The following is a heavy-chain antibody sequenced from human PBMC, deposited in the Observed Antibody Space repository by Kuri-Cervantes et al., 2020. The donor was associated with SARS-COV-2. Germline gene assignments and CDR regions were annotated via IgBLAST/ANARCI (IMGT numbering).Heavy chain of an antibody. Sequence: GESLKISCVASGFNFDRYAMTWVRQAPGKGLEWVPAVTGSGGGTYYADSVKGRFTISRDNAKNSLYLQMNSLRAEDTAVHYCARDNRTPYYDFWSGPDYWGQGNLVTVSS. CDR2: VTGSGGGT. CDR3: ARDNRTPYYDFWSGPDY. V-gene: IGHV3-23*01. J-gene: IGHJ4*02. CDR1: GFNFDRYA. D-gene: IGHD3-3*01.